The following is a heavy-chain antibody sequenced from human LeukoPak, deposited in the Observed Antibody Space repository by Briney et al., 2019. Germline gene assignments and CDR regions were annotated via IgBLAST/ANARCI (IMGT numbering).Heavy chain of an antibody. CDR2: IYYSGST. D-gene: IGHD3-22*01. J-gene: IGHJ4*02. Sequence: SETLSLTCTVSGGSISSSSYFWAWIRQPPGKGLEWIGSIYYSGSTYYNPSLKSRVTISVDTSKNQFSLKLTSVTAADTAVYYCAREYYYGSSGYFPDYFDYWGQGTLVTVSS. V-gene: IGHV4-39*07. CDR3: AREYYYGSSGYFPDYFDY. CDR1: GGSISSSSYF.